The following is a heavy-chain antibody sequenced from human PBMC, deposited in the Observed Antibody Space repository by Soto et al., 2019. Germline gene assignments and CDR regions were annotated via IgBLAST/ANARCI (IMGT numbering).Heavy chain of an antibody. J-gene: IGHJ3*02. Sequence: GGSLRLSCAASGFTFSSYSMNWVRQAPGKGLEWVSSISSSSSYIYYADSVEGRFTISRDNAKNSLYLQMNSLRADDTATYYCARGRAGYNSAFDIWGQGTVVTVSS. CDR2: ISSSSSYI. CDR1: GFTFSSYS. CDR3: ARGRAGYNSAFDI. D-gene: IGHD5-12*01. V-gene: IGHV3-21*01.